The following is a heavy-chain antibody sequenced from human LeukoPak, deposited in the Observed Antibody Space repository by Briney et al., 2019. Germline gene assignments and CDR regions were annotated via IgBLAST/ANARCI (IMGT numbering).Heavy chain of an antibody. Sequence: SETLSLICTVSGGPISSYYWSWIRQPPGKGLEWIGYIYYSGSTNYNPSLKSRVTISVDTSKNQFSLKLSSVTAADTAVYYCARVLDYYDSSGPIDYWGQGTLVTVSS. V-gene: IGHV4-59*01. CDR2: IYYSGST. J-gene: IGHJ4*02. D-gene: IGHD3-22*01. CDR3: ARVLDYYDSSGPIDY. CDR1: GGPISSYY.